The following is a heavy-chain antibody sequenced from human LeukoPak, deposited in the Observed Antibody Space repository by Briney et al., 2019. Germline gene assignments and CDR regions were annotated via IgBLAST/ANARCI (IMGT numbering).Heavy chain of an antibody. CDR3: ARAPYSLIQLSLVGGVFDI. J-gene: IGHJ3*02. D-gene: IGHD5-18*01. Sequence: SETLSLTCTVSGGSISSYYWSWIRQPPGKGLEWIGYIYYSGSTNYNPSLKSRVTISVDTSKNQFSLKLSSVTAADAAVYYCARAPYSLIQLSLVGGVFDIWGQGTMVTVSS. CDR1: GGSISSYY. V-gene: IGHV4-59*01. CDR2: IYYSGST.